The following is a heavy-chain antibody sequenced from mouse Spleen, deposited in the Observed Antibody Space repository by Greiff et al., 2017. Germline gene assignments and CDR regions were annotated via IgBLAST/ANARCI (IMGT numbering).Heavy chain of an antibody. D-gene: IGHD4-1*01. V-gene: IGHV2-6*02. J-gene: IGHJ1*01. Sequence: QVQLKESGPGLVAPSQSLSITCTVSGFSLTSYGVHWVRQHPGKGLEWLVVIWSDGSTTYNSALKSRLSISKDNSKSQVFLKMNSLQTDDTAMYYCARNSMGLGRFWYFDVWGAGTTVTVSS. CDR1: GFSLTSYG. CDR2: IWSDGST. CDR3: ARNSMGLGRFWYFDV.